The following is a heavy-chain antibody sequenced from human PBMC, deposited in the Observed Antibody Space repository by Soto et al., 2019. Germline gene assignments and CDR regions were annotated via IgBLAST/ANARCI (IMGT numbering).Heavy chain of an antibody. V-gene: IGHV1-46*01. CDR2: INPSCGST. J-gene: IGHJ4*02. Sequence: ASVTVSCTSSGYTFTSYYMHWGRQAPGQGLEWMGIINPSCGSTSYAQKFQGRVSMTRDTSTSTVYMELSSLRSEDTAVYYCARLQQQLFNYFDYWGQGTLVTVSS. D-gene: IGHD6-13*01. CDR1: GYTFTSYY. CDR3: ARLQQQLFNYFDY.